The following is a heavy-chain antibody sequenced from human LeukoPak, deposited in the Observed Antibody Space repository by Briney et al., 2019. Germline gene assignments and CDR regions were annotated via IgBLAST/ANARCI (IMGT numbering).Heavy chain of an antibody. D-gene: IGHD6-13*01. J-gene: IGHJ3*02. CDR2: ISYDGSNK. CDR3: ARDDEYSSSWSGAFDI. Sequence: PGGSLRLSCAASGFTFSSYAMHWVRQAPGKGLEWVAVISYDGSNKYYADSVKGRFTISRDNSKNTLYLQMNSLRAEDTAVYYCARDDEYSSSWSGAFDIWGQGTMVTVSS. CDR1: GFTFSSYA. V-gene: IGHV3-30-3*01.